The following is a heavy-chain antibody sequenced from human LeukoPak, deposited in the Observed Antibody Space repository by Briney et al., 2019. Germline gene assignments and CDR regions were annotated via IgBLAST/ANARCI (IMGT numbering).Heavy chain of an antibody. Sequence: PGGSLRLSCAASGFTFSSYGMHWVRQAPGKGLEWVAVISYDGSNKYYADSVKGRFTISRDNSKNTLYLQMNSLRAEDTAVYYCAKDCGYSSGCYWGQGTLVTVSS. J-gene: IGHJ4*02. D-gene: IGHD6-19*01. CDR2: ISYDGSNK. V-gene: IGHV3-30*18. CDR1: GFTFSSYG. CDR3: AKDCGYSSGCY.